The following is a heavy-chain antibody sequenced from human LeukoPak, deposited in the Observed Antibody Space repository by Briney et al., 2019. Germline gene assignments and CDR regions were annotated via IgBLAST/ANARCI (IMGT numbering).Heavy chain of an antibody. Sequence: ASVKVSCKASGYTFTSYGISWVRQAPGQGLEWMGWISAYNGNTNYAQKLQGRVTMTTDTSTSTAHMELRSLRSDDTAVYYCARDSDTAIQWSYWGQGTLVTVSS. CDR2: ISAYNGNT. J-gene: IGHJ4*02. V-gene: IGHV1-18*01. CDR3: ARDSDTAIQWSY. D-gene: IGHD5-18*01. CDR1: GYTFTSYG.